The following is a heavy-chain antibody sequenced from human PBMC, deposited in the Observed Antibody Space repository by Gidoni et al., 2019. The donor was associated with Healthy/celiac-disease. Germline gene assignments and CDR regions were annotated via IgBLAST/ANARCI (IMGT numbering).Heavy chain of an antibody. V-gene: IGHV1-69*01. CDR1: GGTFSSSA. J-gene: IGHJ6*02. CDR3: AREKGLYGRLVRYYGMDV. Sequence: QVQLVQSGAEVKKPGSSVKVSCKASGGTFSSSAISWVRQAPGQGLEWMGGIIPIFGTANYAQKFQGRVTITADESTSTAYMELSSLRSEDTAVYYCAREKGLYGRLVRYYGMDVWGQGTTVTVSS. D-gene: IGHD3-9*01. CDR2: IIPIFGTA.